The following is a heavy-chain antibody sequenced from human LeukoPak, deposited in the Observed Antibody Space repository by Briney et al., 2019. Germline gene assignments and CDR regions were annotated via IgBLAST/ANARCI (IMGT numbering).Heavy chain of an antibody. V-gene: IGHV3-23*01. D-gene: IGHD3-22*01. CDR3: AKDRALITMIPFDY. J-gene: IGHJ4*02. Sequence: GGSLRLSCAASGFTFSSYAMSWVRQAPGKGLEWVSAISGSGGSTYYADSVKGRFTISRDNSKNTLYLQMNNLRAEDTAVYYCAKDRALITMIPFDYWGQGTLVTVSS. CDR2: ISGSGGST. CDR1: GFTFSSYA.